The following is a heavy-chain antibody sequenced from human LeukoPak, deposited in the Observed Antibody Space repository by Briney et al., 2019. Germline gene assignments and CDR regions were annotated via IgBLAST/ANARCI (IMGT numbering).Heavy chain of an antibody. D-gene: IGHD5-18*01. CDR2: IKHSGST. CDR1: GGSISSSSYY. Sequence: SETLSLTCTVSGGSISSSSYYWGWIRQPPGKGLEWIGEIKHSGSTNYNPSLKSRVTISVDTSKNQFSLKLSSVTAADTAVYYCARGTRSGYSYGYVRGFDYWGQGTLVTVSS. J-gene: IGHJ4*02. V-gene: IGHV4-39*07. CDR3: ARGTRSGYSYGYVRGFDY.